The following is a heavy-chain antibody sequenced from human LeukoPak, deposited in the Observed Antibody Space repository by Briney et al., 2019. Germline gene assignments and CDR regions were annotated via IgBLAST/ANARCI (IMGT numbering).Heavy chain of an antibody. J-gene: IGHJ4*02. CDR1: GFTFSSYA. Sequence: GGSLRLSCAASGFTFSSYAMSWVRQAPAKGLEWVSSIGGSGDNTFYADSVKDRFPISRDNSKNTLFLQMNSLRAEDTAVYYCAKGRGTTVTSAANYWGQGTLVTVSS. V-gene: IGHV3-23*01. D-gene: IGHD4-17*01. CDR2: IGGSGDNT. CDR3: AKGRGTTVTSAANY.